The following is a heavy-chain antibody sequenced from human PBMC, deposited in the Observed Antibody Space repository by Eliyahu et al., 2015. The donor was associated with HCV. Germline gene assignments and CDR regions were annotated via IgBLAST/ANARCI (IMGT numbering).Heavy chain of an antibody. D-gene: IGHD2-2*02. CDR2: IIPILGIA. J-gene: IGHJ6*02. CDR3: ARAIVGDCSSTSCYTRGYYYYYYGMDV. CDR1: GGTFSSYA. V-gene: IGHV1-69*04. Sequence: QVQLVQSGAEVKKPGSSVKVSCKASGGTFSSYAISWVRXAPGQGLEWMGRIIPILGIANYAQKFQGRVTITADKSTSTAYMELSSLRSEDTAVYYCARAIVGDCSSTSCYTRGYYYYYYGMDVWGQGTTVTVSS.